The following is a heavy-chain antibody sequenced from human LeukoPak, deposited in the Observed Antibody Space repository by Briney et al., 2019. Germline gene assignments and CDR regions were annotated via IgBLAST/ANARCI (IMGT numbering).Heavy chain of an antibody. J-gene: IGHJ5*02. CDR2: ISGSGRTI. CDR3: AKSLPGSPNWFDP. D-gene: IGHD1-14*01. V-gene: IGHV3-11*04. Sequence: GGSLRLSCSASGFTFSDYYMSWIRQAPGKGLEWVSYISGSGRTIYYADSVKGRFTISRDNSKNTLYLQMNSLRAEDTAVYYCAKSLPGSPNWFDPWGQGTLVTVSS. CDR1: GFTFSDYY.